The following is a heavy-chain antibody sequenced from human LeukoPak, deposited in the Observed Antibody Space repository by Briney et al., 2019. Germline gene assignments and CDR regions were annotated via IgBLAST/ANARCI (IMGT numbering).Heavy chain of an antibody. V-gene: IGHV3-23*01. CDR2: ISGSGGST. CDR3: ARDQPTYYYDSSGSSLGAFDI. D-gene: IGHD3-22*01. CDR1: GFTFSSYA. J-gene: IGHJ3*02. Sequence: GGSLRLSCAASGFTFSSYAMSWVRQAPGKGLEWVSAISGSGGSTYYADSVKGRFTISRDNSKNTLYLQMNSLGADDTAVYFCARDQPTYYYDSSGSSLGAFDIWGQGTMVTVSS.